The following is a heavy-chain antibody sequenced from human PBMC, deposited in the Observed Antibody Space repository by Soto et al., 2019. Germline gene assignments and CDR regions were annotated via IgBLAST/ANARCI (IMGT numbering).Heavy chain of an antibody. D-gene: IGHD6-13*01. J-gene: IGHJ4*02. CDR1: GYTFTSYG. V-gene: IGHV1-18*01. CDR3: ARWDRVAAAGH. Sequence: QVQLVQSGAEVKKPGASVKVSCKASGYTFTSYGISWVRQAPGQGLEWMGWISAYNGNTNYAQKLLGRVTMTTDTSMSTAYMELRGLRSDDTAVYSCARWDRVAAAGHWGQGTLVTVSS. CDR2: ISAYNGNT.